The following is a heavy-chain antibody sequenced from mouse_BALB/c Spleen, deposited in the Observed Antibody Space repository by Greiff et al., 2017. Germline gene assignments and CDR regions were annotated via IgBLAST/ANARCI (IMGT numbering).Heavy chain of an antibody. J-gene: IGHJ4*01. D-gene: IGHD1-1*01. CDR1: GDSITSGY. Sequence: VQLQQSGPSLVKPSQTLSLTCSVTGDSITSGYWNWIRKFPGNKLEYMGYISYSGSTYYNPSLKSRISITRDTSKNQYYLQLNSVTTEDTATYYCARYGDPYYYGSSYAMDYWGQGTSVTVSS. CDR3: ARYGDPYYYGSSYAMDY. CDR2: ISYSGST. V-gene: IGHV3-8*02.